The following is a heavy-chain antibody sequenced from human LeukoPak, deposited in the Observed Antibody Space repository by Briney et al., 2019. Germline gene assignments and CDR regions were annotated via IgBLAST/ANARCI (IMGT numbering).Heavy chain of an antibody. Sequence: SETLSLTCSVSGDSIAATSYYWAWIRQPPGKGLEWIGSIYYSGNTNYDPSLQSRVTISVGTSKNQFSLSLSSVTAADTAVYYCARQIRYTYDPNWFHPWGQGTLVTVSS. V-gene: IGHV4-39*01. CDR2: IYYSGNT. CDR1: GDSIAATSYY. J-gene: IGHJ5*02. CDR3: ARQIRYTYDPNWFHP. D-gene: IGHD5-12*01.